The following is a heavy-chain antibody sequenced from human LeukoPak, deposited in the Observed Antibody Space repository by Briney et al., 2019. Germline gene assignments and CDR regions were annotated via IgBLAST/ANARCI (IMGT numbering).Heavy chain of an antibody. Sequence: ASVKVSCKVSGYTLTELSMHWVRQAPGKGLEWMGGFDPEDGETIYAQKFQGRVTMTEDTSTDTAYVELSSLRSEDTAVYYCATGDIGIAVAGSWGQGTLVTVSS. CDR1: GYTLTELS. CDR2: FDPEDGET. D-gene: IGHD6-19*01. J-gene: IGHJ4*02. V-gene: IGHV1-24*01. CDR3: ATGDIGIAVAGS.